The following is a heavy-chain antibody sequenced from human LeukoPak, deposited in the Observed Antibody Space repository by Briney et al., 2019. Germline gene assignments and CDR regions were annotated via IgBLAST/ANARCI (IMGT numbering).Heavy chain of an antibody. Sequence: GGSLRLSCAVSGFTFSSYAMHWVRQAPGKGLEWVAVISYDGSNKYYADSVEGRFTISRDNSKNTLYLQMNSLRAEDTAVYYCARDSGGSGVQDYWGQGTLVTVSS. D-gene: IGHD3-10*01. CDR1: GFTFSSYA. CDR2: ISYDGSNK. CDR3: ARDSGGSGVQDY. V-gene: IGHV3-30*04. J-gene: IGHJ4*02.